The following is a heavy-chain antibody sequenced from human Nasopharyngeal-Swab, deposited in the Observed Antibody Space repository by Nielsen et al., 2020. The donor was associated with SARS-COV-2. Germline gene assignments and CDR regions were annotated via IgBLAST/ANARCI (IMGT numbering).Heavy chain of an antibody. CDR2: ISPSGTTI. J-gene: IGHJ4*02. Sequence: GESLKISCAVSGFTFSDYYMDWIRQAPGKGLEWVSSISPSGTTIYYADSVKGRFTISRDNAKNSVYLQMNSLRAEDSAVYYCARGDDTTDYYEPFDSWGQGTLVTVSS. CDR3: ARGDDTTDYYEPFDS. CDR1: GFTFSDYY. D-gene: IGHD3-22*01. V-gene: IGHV3-11*04.